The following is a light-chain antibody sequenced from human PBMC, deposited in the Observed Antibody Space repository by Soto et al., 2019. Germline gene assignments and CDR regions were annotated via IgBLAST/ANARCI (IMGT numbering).Light chain of an antibody. CDR1: QSVSSSY. CDR3: QQYGSSPTA. CDR2: DAS. Sequence: EIVLTQSPGTLSLSPGERATLSCSASQSVSSSYLAWYQQKPGQAPRLLIYDASSTATGIPDRFSGSGSGTDFTLTISRLEPEDFAVYYCQQYGSSPTAFGQGTKVEIK. V-gene: IGKV3-20*01. J-gene: IGKJ1*01.